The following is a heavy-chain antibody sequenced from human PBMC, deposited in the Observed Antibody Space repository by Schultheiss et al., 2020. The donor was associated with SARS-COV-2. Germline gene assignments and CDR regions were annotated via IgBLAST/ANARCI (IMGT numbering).Heavy chain of an antibody. CDR3: ARGVDYGGNSPLDP. CDR1: EFTFSNYG. J-gene: IGHJ5*02. D-gene: IGHD4-23*01. V-gene: IGHV3-33*01. Sequence: GGSLRLSCAASEFTFSNYGMHWVRQAPGKGLEWVSVIWYDGSNKYYADSVKGRFTISRDNSKNTLYLQMNSLRAEDTAVYYCARGVDYGGNSPLDPWGQGTLVTVSS. CDR2: IWYDGSNK.